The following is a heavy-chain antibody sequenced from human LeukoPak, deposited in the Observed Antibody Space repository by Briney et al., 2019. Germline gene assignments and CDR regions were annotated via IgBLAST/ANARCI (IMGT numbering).Heavy chain of an antibody. V-gene: IGHV3-23*01. J-gene: IGHJ4*02. CDR1: GFTFSSYG. CDR3: TREQDREAAATVVGDY. Sequence: GGSLRLSCAASGFTFSSYGMSWVRQAPGKGLEWVSGISSSGGSTYYAGSVKGRFTISRDNAKNSLYLQMNSLRAEDTAVYYCTREQDREAAATVVGDYWGQGTLVTVSS. CDR2: ISSSGGST. D-gene: IGHD4-23*01.